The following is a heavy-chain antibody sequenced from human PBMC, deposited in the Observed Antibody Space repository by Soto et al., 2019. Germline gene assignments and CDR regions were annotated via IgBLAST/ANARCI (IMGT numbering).Heavy chain of an antibody. CDR1: GGSISTYY. Sequence: QVQLQESGPGLVKPSETLSLTCSVSGGSISTYYWTWIRQPPGKGLEWIGYIYYSGSTTYNPSLKSRVTISVDTSKNQFSLKLSSLTAADTAVYYCAREVGNPFSFDYWGQGTLVTVSS. D-gene: IGHD2-15*01. CDR3: AREVGNPFSFDY. CDR2: IYYSGST. V-gene: IGHV4-59*01. J-gene: IGHJ4*02.